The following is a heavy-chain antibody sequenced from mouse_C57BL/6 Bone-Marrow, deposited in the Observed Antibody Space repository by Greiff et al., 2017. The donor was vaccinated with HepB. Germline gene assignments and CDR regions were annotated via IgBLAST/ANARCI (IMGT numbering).Heavy chain of an antibody. J-gene: IGHJ2*01. CDR1: GYTFTSYW. CDR3: ASSQGYFYYFDY. V-gene: IGHV1-55*01. D-gene: IGHD3-1*01. Sequence: QVQLQQPGAELVKPGASVKKSCKASGYTFTSYWITWVKQRPGQGLEWIGDIYPGSGSTNYNEKFKSKATLTVDTSSSTAYMQLSSLTSEDSAVYYCASSQGYFYYFDYWGQGTTLTVSS. CDR2: IYPGSGST.